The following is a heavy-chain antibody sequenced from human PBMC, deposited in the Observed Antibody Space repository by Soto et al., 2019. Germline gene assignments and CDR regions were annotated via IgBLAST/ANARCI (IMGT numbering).Heavy chain of an antibody. Sequence: QVQLVQSGAEVKKPGSSVKVSCKASGGTFSIYTISWVRQAPGQGLEWMGRIIPILGIPNYAQKFQGRVTITADKSTSTASMELSSLRSEDTAVYYCAAWYGEQSYWGQGTLVTVSS. CDR1: GGTFSIYT. CDR2: IIPILGIP. CDR3: AAWYGEQSY. D-gene: IGHD4-17*01. V-gene: IGHV1-69*02. J-gene: IGHJ4*02.